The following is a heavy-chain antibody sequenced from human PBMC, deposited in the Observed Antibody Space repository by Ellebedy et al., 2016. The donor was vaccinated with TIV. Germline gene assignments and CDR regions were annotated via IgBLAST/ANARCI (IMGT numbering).Heavy chain of an antibody. V-gene: IGHV6-1*01. CDR2: TYYRSKWYH. CDR3: ARDPGVAVAGYHYYYGMDV. CDR1: GDSVSRNTDA. Sequence: MPSETLSLTCAISGDSVSRNTDAWNWLRQSPSRGLEWLGRTYYRSKWYHDYAGSVRGRITITPDTSKNQYSLQLNSVTPEDSAVYYCARDPGVAVAGYHYYYGMDVWGQGTTVTVSS. D-gene: IGHD6-19*01. J-gene: IGHJ6*02.